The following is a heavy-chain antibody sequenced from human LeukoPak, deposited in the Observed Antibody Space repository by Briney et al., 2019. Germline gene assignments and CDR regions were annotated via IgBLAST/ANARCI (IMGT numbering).Heavy chain of an antibody. CDR3: ARVGVRYSSLWYFDL. CDR1: GFTFSSYS. Sequence: PGGSLRLSCAASGFTFSSYSMNWVRQAPGKGLEWVSSISSSSSYIYYADSVKGRFTISRDNAKNSLYLQMNSLRAEDTAVYYCARVGVRYSSLWYFDLWGRGTLVTVSS. J-gene: IGHJ2*01. V-gene: IGHV3-21*01. CDR2: ISSSSSYI. D-gene: IGHD1-26*01.